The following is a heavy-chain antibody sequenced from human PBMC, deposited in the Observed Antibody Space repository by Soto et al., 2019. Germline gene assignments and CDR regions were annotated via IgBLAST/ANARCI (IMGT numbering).Heavy chain of an antibody. V-gene: IGHV3-30*18. CDR3: VKDTLGGMTPVFMPGPD. CDR2: ISNDVRNI. CDR1: GLTFSTYG. J-gene: IGHJ4*02. Sequence: VQLVESGGGVVQPGRSLRLSCAASGLTFSTYGFHWVRQAPGKGLEWVAVISNDVRNIHYAESVKGRFTISSYNSKNTLYLQMNSLSPSDTAGYYCVKDTLGGMTPVFMPGPDWGQGTLVTVSS. D-gene: IGHD2-2*01.